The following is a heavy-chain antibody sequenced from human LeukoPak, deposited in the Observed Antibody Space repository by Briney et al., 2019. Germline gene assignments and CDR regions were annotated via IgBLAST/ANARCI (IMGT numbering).Heavy chain of an antibody. V-gene: IGHV3-21*01. J-gene: IGHJ4*02. CDR3: AASYSSLSPNDY. CDR2: ISGGSNYI. D-gene: IGHD6-6*01. CDR1: GFTFSTYS. Sequence: PGGSLRLSCEASGFTFSTYSMNWVRQAPGKGLEWVSSISGGSNYIYYADSVKGRLTISRDNAKNSLYLQMNNLRAEDTAVYYCAASYSSLSPNDYWGQGTLVIVSS.